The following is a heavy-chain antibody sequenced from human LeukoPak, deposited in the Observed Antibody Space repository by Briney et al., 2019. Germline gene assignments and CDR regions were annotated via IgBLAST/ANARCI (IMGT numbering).Heavy chain of an antibody. CDR2: IFHSGGT. CDR1: GFTFSSYW. CDR3: ARVLSGSNFDY. D-gene: IGHD3-22*01. J-gene: IGHJ4*02. Sequence: GSLRLSCAVSGFTFSSYWMSWVRQPPEKGLERIGEIFHSGGTNYNPSLKSRVTISVDKPKNQFSLKLSSVTAADTAVYYCARVLSGSNFDYWGQGTLVTVSS. V-gene: IGHV4-4*02.